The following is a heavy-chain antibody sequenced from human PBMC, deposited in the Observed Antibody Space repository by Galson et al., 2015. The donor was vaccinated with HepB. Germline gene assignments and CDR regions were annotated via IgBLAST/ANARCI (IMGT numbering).Heavy chain of an antibody. CDR3: ARGSQGDHDFWSGYYAFDI. J-gene: IGHJ3*02. Sequence: SVKVSCKASGGTFSSYAISWVRQAPGQGLEWMGGIIPIFGTANYAQKFQGRVTITADESTSTAYMELSSLRSEDTAVYYCARGSQGDHDFWSGYYAFDIWGQGTMVTVSS. V-gene: IGHV1-69*13. D-gene: IGHD3-3*01. CDR1: GGTFSSYA. CDR2: IIPIFGTA.